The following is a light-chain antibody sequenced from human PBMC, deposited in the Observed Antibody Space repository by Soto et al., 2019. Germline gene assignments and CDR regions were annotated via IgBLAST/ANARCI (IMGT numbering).Light chain of an antibody. CDR2: DIS. Sequence: QSALTQPPSASGSPGQSVTISCIGTSSDVGGYDYVSWYQQHPGKAPKLIIYDISKRPPGVPDRFSGSKSGNTASLTVSGLQAEDEADYYCSSYAGINNFCVFGTGTKLTVL. CDR3: SSYAGINNFCV. V-gene: IGLV2-8*01. J-gene: IGLJ1*01. CDR1: SSDVGGYDY.